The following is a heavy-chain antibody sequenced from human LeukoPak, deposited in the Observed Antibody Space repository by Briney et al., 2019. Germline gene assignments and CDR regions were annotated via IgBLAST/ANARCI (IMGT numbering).Heavy chain of an antibody. J-gene: IGHJ4*02. CDR2: ISPNNGDT. D-gene: IGHD6-13*01. V-gene: IGHV1-2*02. CDR1: GYTFTAFH. Sequence: GASVKVSCKASGYTFTAFHMHCVRQAPGQRLECMGWISPNNGDTNYAEKYQGRVTMTRDTTMRTVYMELTSLRSDDTAVYYCARVGSWYPDNFFDHWGQGTLVTVSS. CDR3: ARVGSWYPDNFFDH.